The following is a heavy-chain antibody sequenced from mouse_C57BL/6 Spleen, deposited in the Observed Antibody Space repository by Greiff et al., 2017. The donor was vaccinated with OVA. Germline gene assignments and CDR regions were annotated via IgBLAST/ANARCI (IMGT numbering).Heavy chain of an antibody. V-gene: IGHV14-4*01. CDR3: TTGSNYVGYAMDY. CDR1: GFNIKDDY. Sequence: VQLQQSGAELVRPGASVKLSCTASGFNIKDDYMHWVKQRPEQGLEWIGWIDPENGDTEYASKFQGKATITADTSSNTAYLQLSSLTSEDTAGYYCTTGSNYVGYAMDYWGQGTSVTVSS. D-gene: IGHD2-5*01. CDR2: IDPENGDT. J-gene: IGHJ4*01.